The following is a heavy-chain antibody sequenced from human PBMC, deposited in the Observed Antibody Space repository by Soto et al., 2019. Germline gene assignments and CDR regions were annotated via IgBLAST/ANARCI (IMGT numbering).Heavy chain of an antibody. CDR3: ARDEDPPNYDFWSGYTGGYGMDV. CDR2: SIPIFGTA. V-gene: IGHV1-69*01. J-gene: IGHJ6*02. D-gene: IGHD3-3*01. CDR1: GGTFSSYA. Sequence: QVQLVQSGAEVKKPGSSVKVSCKASGGTFSSYAISWVRQAPGQGLEWMGGSIPIFGTANYAQKVQGRVTITADASTSTAYMELSSLRSEDTAVYYCARDEDPPNYDFWSGYTGGYGMDVWGQGTTVTVSS.